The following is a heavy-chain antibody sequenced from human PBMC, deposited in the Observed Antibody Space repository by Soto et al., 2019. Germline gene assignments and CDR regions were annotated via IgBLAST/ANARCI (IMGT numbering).Heavy chain of an antibody. CDR1: SRSISSYY. CDR2: IYSSGST. V-gene: IGHV4-59*01. D-gene: IGHD2-8*01. CDR3: ARAQTDGTLVYSDY. J-gene: IGHJ4*02. Sequence: SETLSLTCTFSSRSISSYYWIWFRQPPGKGMEWIGYIYSSGSTNYSPSLKSRVTISVDTSKNQFSLKLSSVTAADTAVYYCARAQTDGTLVYSDYWGQGTLVTVS.